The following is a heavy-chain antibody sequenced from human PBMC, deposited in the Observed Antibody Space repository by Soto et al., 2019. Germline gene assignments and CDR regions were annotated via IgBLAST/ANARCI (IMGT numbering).Heavy chain of an antibody. V-gene: IGHV4-34*01. CDR2: INHSGST. Sequence: SETLSLTCAVYGGSFSGYYWSWIRQPPGKGLEWIGEINHSGSTNYNPSLKSRVTISVDTSKNQFSLKLSSVTAADTAVYYCARDKRLRFLEWPISPTGWFDPWGQGTLVTVSS. CDR3: ARDKRLRFLEWPISPTGWFDP. J-gene: IGHJ5*02. CDR1: GGSFSGYY. D-gene: IGHD3-3*01.